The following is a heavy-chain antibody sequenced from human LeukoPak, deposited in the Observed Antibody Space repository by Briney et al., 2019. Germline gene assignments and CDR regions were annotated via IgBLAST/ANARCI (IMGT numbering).Heavy chain of an antibody. V-gene: IGHV3-30*18. CDR3: AKDLRLVRVLDY. Sequence: GGSLRLPCAASGFTFSSYGMHWVRQAPGKGLEWVALISYDGSNKYYADSVKGRFTISRDNSKNTLYLQMNSLRAEDTAVYYCAKDLRLVRVLDYWGQGTLVTVSS. J-gene: IGHJ4*02. CDR2: ISYDGSNK. CDR1: GFTFSSYG. D-gene: IGHD6-19*01.